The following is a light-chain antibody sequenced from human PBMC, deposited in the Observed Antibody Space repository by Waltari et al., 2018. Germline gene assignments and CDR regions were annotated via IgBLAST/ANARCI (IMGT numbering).Light chain of an antibody. CDR3: AAWDDSLSGRV. V-gene: IGLV1-47*01. J-gene: IGLJ2*01. CDR1: HSNIGSNF. CDR2: RNT. Sequence: QSVLTQPPSMSGIPGQRVTISCSGSHSNIGSNFVYWYQQFPGMAPQLLIFRNTQWPSGVPDRFSASKAGASASLAISGLRSEDEADYYCAAWDDSLSGRVFGGGTKLTV.